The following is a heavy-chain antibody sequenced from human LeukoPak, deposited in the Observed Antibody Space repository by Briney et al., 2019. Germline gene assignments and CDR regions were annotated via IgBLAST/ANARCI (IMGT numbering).Heavy chain of an antibody. CDR1: DGSISSSNW. J-gene: IGHJ5*02. CDR2: IYHSGST. Sequence: SGTLSLTCAVSDGSISSSNWWSWVRQPPGKGLEWIGEIYHSGSTNYNPSLKSRVTISVDKSKNQFSLKLSSVTAADTAVYYCAARKPYYYGSGSPWGQGTLATVSS. V-gene: IGHV4-4*02. D-gene: IGHD3-10*01. CDR3: AARKPYYYGSGSP.